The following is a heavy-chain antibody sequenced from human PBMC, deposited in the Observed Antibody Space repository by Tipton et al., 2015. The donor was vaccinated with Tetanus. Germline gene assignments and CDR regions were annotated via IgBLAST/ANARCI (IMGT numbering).Heavy chain of an antibody. CDR2: IYYSGST. CDR3: ARHVEQLVPYSYYMDV. J-gene: IGHJ6*03. Sequence: TLSLTCTVSGGSISSSSYYWGWIRQPPGKGLEWIGSIYYSGSTYYNPSLKSRLTISVDTSKNQFSLKLSSVTAADTAVYYCARHVEQLVPYSYYMDVWGEGTTVTVSS. CDR1: GGSISSSSYY. V-gene: IGHV4-39*01. D-gene: IGHD6-6*01.